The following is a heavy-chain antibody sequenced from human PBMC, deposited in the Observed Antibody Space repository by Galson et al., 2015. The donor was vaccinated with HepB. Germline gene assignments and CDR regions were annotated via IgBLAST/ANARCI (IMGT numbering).Heavy chain of an antibody. CDR2: IYYFGST. D-gene: IGHD6-19*01. CDR3: AKDSSGWSFEY. Sequence: LSLTCTVSGGSLSFSYWSWIRQPPGKGLEWIGYIYYFGSTNYNPSLKSRVTISIYTSKNQFSLNLSSVTTADTSVYYCAKDSSGWSFEYWCQGSLVTVSS. J-gene: IGHJ4*02. CDR1: GGSLSFSY. V-gene: IGHV4-59*01.